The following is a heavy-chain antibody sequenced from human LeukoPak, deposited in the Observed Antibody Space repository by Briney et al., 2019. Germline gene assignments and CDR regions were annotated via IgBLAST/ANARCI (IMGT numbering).Heavy chain of an antibody. CDR2: ISYDGSNK. CDR3: ARDRSFRNPAGQMGY. V-gene: IGHV3-30-3*01. D-gene: IGHD5-24*01. J-gene: IGHJ4*02. Sequence: GGSLRLSCAASGFTFSSYAMHWVRQAPGKGLEWVAVISYDGSNKYYADSVKGRFTISRDNSKNTLYLQMNSLRAEDTAVYYCARDRSFRNPAGQMGYWGQGTLVTVSS. CDR1: GFTFSSYA.